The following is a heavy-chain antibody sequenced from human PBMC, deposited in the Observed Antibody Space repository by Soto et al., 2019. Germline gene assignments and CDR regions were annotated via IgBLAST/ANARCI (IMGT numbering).Heavy chain of an antibody. Sequence: PSETLSLTCAVYGGSFSGYYWSWIRQPPGKGLEWIGEINHSGSTNYNPSRKSRVTIAVDTSKNQFSLKLSSVTAADTAVYYCARGRVVVVAATPLVFDYWGQGTLVTVSS. V-gene: IGHV4-34*01. CDR2: INHSGST. D-gene: IGHD2-15*01. CDR3: ARGRVVVVAATPLVFDY. J-gene: IGHJ4*02. CDR1: GGSFSGYY.